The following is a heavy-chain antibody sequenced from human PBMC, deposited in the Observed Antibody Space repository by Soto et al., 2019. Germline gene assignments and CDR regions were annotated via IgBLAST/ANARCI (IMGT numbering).Heavy chain of an antibody. J-gene: IGHJ4*02. CDR1: GFTFSDYS. CDR2: ITSDGGVT. CDR3: ARLPKGSTVTS. D-gene: IGHD4-17*01. Sequence: EVQLVESGGGLVHPGGSLRLSCAASGFTFSDYSMNWVRQAPGKGLEWVSYITSDGGVTYYADSVKGRLSVSRDNDKKSLFLQMNSLRDEDTAVYYCARLPKGSTVTSWGQGTLVTVSS. V-gene: IGHV3-48*02.